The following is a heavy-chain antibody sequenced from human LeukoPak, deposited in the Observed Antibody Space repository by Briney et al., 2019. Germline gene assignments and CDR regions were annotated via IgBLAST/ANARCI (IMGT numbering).Heavy chain of an antibody. D-gene: IGHD3-3*01. J-gene: IGHJ6*03. CDR1: GYTFTSYY. CDR3: ARGTYDFWSGYTYYYYYYMDV. Sequence: ASVKVSCKASGYTFTSYYMHWVRQAPGQGLEWMGIINPSGGSTSYAQKFQGRVTMTRDMSTSTVYMELRSLRSDDTAVYYCARGTYDFWSGYTYYYYYYMDVWGKGTTVTVSS. V-gene: IGHV1-46*01. CDR2: INPSGGST.